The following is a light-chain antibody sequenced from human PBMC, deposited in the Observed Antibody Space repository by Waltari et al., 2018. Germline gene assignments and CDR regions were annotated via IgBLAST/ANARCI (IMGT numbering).Light chain of an antibody. Sequence: EIVLTQSPGTLSLSVGERATVSCRASESVSRALAWYQQKPGQAPRLLIYGASTRATGIPDRFSGSGSGTDFSLTISRLEPDDFAVYYCRHYVRLPVTFGQGTTVEI. J-gene: IGKJ1*01. CDR3: RHYVRLPVT. CDR1: ESVSRA. V-gene: IGKV3-20*01. CDR2: GAS.